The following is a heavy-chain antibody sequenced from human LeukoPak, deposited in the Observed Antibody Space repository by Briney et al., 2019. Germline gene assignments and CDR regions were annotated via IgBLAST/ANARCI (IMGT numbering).Heavy chain of an antibody. V-gene: IGHV3-30*04. CDR2: TSVDEGLK. CDR3: AKRYYDNSGHFDS. CDR1: GFTFTNYV. Sequence: PGRSLRLSCAASGFTFTNYVTHWVRQAPGKGLEWVAVTSVDEGLKFYADSVKGRFIISRDNSKNTLYLQMNSLRAEDTAVYYCAKRYYDNSGHFDSWGQGTLVTVSS. D-gene: IGHD3-22*01. J-gene: IGHJ4*02.